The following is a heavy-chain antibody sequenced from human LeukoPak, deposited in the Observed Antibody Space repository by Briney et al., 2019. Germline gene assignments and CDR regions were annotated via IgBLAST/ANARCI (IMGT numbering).Heavy chain of an antibody. CDR3: ASRGYDFWSGYYTGIFDY. V-gene: IGHV4-34*01. D-gene: IGHD3-3*01. CDR2: INHSGST. J-gene: IGHJ4*02. Sequence: PSETLSLTCAVYGGSFSGYYWSWIRQPPGKGLEWIGEINHSGSTNYNPSLKSRVTISVDTSKNPFSLKLSSVTAADTAVYYCASRGYDFWSGYYTGIFDYWGQGTLVTVSS. CDR1: GGSFSGYY.